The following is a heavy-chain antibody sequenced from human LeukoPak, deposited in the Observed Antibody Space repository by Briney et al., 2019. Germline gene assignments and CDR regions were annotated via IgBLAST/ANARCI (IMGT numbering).Heavy chain of an antibody. CDR1: VFTCKSVA. CDR3: AKTTDGYSSGRSPGWPIDY. CDR2: ISGSDGDT. Sequence: PGGARRLTCPNRVFTCKSVAIYWGRHTPGKGLEWDSGISGSDGDTYFADSVRGRFNISRDNSKNTVFLQMDSLRAEDTAVYYCAKTTDGYSSGRSPGWPIDYWGQGTLVTVSS. J-gene: IGHJ4*02. V-gene: IGHV3-23*01. D-gene: IGHD6-19*01.